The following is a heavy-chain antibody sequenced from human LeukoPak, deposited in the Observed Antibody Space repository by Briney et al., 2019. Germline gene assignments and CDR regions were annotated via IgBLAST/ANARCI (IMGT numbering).Heavy chain of an antibody. CDR2: IYYTGRT. D-gene: IGHD3-9*01. J-gene: IGHJ5*02. CDR3: ARGGTYNDILSFDP. Sequence: SETLSLTCTVSGGSISYYYWTWLRQSPGKGLEWIVQIYYTGRTYYNPSLERRVTISLDTSRIPFSLIMTSVTAADTAMYYCARGGTYNDILSFDPWGQGTLVSVSS. V-gene: IGHV4-59*01. CDR1: GGSISYYY.